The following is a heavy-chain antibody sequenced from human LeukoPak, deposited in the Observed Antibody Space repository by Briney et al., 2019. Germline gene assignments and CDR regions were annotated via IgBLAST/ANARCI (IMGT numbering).Heavy chain of an antibody. CDR1: GDSVSSGSYY. CDR2: IYYRGSA. V-gene: IGHV4-61*01. J-gene: IGHJ6*02. Sequence: SETLSLTCTVSGDSVSSGSYYWSWIRQPPGKGLEWIGYIYYRGSANYNPSLKSRVTMSVDTSKNQFSLKLSSVTAADTAVYYCARGTGASGYYGMDVWGQGTTVTVSS. CDR3: ARGTGASGYYGMDV. D-gene: IGHD4-17*01.